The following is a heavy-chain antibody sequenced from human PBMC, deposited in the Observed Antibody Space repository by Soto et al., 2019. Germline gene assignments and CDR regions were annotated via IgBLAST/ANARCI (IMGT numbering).Heavy chain of an antibody. J-gene: IGHJ4*02. CDR1: GFTFSNYG. V-gene: IGHV3-30*18. CDR3: VKDRAPLVVTFDS. CDR2: ISYDGGNE. D-gene: IGHD2-2*01. Sequence: PGGSLRLSCAASGFTFSNYGMDWVRQAPGKGLEWVAVISYDGGNEYYADSVKGRFTISRDNSNDTLYLQMNSLRPEDTAVYFCVKDRAPLVVTFDSWGQGTLVTVSS.